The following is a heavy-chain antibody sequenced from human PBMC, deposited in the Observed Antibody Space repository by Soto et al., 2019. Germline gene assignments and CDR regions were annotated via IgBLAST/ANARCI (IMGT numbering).Heavy chain of an antibody. J-gene: IGHJ4*02. CDR1: AFTFGDFA. CDR3: ARAPTVGTWPVYFDW. D-gene: IGHD4-17*01. CDR2: INWNGNYI. V-gene: IGHV3-9*01. Sequence: VQLVESGGGLVQPGRSLRLSCTASAFTFGDFAMHWVRQVPGKGLEWVSGINWNGNYIGYADSVKGRFTVSRDNAKTSLYLKLTSLRPEDTALYFCARAPTVGTWPVYFDWWGRGTLVTVSS.